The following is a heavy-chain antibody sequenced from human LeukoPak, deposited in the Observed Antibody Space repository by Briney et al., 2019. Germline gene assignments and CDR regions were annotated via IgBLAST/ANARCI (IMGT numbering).Heavy chain of an antibody. CDR2: ISGSGGST. J-gene: IGHJ4*02. V-gene: IGHV3-23*01. Sequence: PGGSLRLSCAASRFTFSSYAMSWVRQAPGKGLEWVSAISGSGGSTYYADSVKGRFTISRDNSKNTLYLQMNSLRAEDTAVYYCAKQSVVVVAATEFDYWGQGTLVTVSS. CDR1: RFTFSSYA. D-gene: IGHD2-15*01. CDR3: AKQSVVVVAATEFDY.